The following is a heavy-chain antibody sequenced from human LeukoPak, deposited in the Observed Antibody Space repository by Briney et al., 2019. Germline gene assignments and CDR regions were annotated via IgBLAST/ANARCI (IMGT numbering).Heavy chain of an antibody. CDR1: GFTFSSYA. Sequence: GRSLRLSCAASGFTFSSYAMHWVRQAPDKGLEWVAVISYDGSNKYYADSVKGRFTTSRDNSKNTLYLQMNSLRAEDTAVYYCARDHGMDVWGQGTTVTVSS. J-gene: IGHJ6*02. CDR3: ARDHGMDV. V-gene: IGHV3-30-3*01. CDR2: ISYDGSNK.